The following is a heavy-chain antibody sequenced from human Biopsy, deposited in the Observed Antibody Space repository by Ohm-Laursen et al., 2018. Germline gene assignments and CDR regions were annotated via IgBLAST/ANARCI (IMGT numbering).Heavy chain of an antibody. J-gene: IGHJ5*02. CDR2: VTGGGRST. CDR1: GFTLSYYS. V-gene: IGHV3-23*01. CDR3: AKGRSGGTGHGNWFDP. D-gene: IGHD3-10*01. Sequence: SLRLSCAASGFTLSYYSMTWVRQGPEKGLEWVSVVTGGGRSTYYTDSVKGRFSISRDNSKNTLYLQMNSLRVEDTAVYYCAKGRSGGTGHGNWFDPWGQGTLVIVSS.